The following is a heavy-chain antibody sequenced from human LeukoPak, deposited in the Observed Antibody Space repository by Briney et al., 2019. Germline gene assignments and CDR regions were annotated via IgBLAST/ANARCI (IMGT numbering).Heavy chain of an antibody. CDR2: IYTSGST. J-gene: IGHJ2*01. CDR3: ARVSSSWYQDWYFDL. Sequence: PSQTLSLTCTVSGGSISSGSYYWSWIRQPAGKGLEWIGRIYTSGSTNYNPSLKSRITISVDTSKNQFSLKLSSVTAADTAVYYCARVSSSWYQDWYFDLWGRGTLVTVPS. V-gene: IGHV4-61*02. CDR1: GGSISSGSYY. D-gene: IGHD6-13*01.